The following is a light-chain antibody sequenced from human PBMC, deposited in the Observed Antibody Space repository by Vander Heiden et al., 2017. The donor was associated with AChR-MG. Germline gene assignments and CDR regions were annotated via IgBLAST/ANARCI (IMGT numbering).Light chain of an antibody. CDR1: SLRSYY. CDR2: GNN. J-gene: IGLJ1*01. CDR3: YSRDNSSNHLSV. Sequence: SSELTQDPAVSVALGQTVRITFQGDSLRSYYASWYQQKPGQAPVLVIYGNNNRPSGIADRFSCSSSGNTASSTTTGAQAEDEADYYCYSRDNSSNHLSVFGTGTKVTVL. V-gene: IGLV3-19*01.